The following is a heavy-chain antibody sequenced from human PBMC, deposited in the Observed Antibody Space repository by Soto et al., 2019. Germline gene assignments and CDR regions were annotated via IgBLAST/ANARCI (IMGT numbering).Heavy chain of an antibody. CDR2: ISGSGGST. J-gene: IGHJ5*02. CDR3: AKVARSIAIAAARGGFAP. V-gene: IGHV3-23*01. D-gene: IGHD6-13*01. CDR1: GFTFSSYA. Sequence: GGSLRLSCAASGFTFSSYAMSWVRQAPGKGLEWVSAISGSGGSTYYADSVKGRFTISRDNSKTTLYLQMNSLRAEDTAVYYCAKVARSIAIAAARGGFAPWGQGTLVTVSS.